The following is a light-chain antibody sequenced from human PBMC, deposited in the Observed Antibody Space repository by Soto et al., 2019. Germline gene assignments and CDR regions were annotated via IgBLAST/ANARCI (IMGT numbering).Light chain of an antibody. CDR2: TND. CDR1: SSNMGSNT. CDR3: AVWDDRLNGHV. Sequence: QSVLTQPTSASGTPGQRVTISCYGSSSNMGSNTVHWFQQFPGTAPRLLISTNDQRPSGVPDRFIGSNSGTSASLAISGLQFEDEADYYCAVWDDRLNGHVFGTGTKLTVL. J-gene: IGLJ1*01. V-gene: IGLV1-44*01.